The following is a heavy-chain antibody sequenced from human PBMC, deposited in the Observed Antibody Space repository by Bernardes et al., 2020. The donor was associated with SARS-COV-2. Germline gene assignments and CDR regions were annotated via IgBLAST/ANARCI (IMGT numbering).Heavy chain of an antibody. CDR2: IKDDGSEK. J-gene: IGHJ4*02. D-gene: IGHD2-15*01. Sequence: GGSLRLSRAASGFSFINYWMSWVRQAPGKGLEWVANIKDDGSEKNYGDSVKGRFTVSRDNAKNSLYLQMNSLRAEDTAVYYCARRGLPGDYWGQGTLVTVSS. CDR3: ARRGLPGDY. CDR1: GFSFINYW. V-gene: IGHV3-7*01.